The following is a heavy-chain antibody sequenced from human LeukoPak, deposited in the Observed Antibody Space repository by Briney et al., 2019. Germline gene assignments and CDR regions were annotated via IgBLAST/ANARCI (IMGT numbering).Heavy chain of an antibody. D-gene: IGHD3-10*01. CDR1: GGSISSYY. V-gene: IGHV4-59*01. Sequence: KTSETLSLTRTVSGGSISSYYWSWIRQPPGKGLEWIGYIYYSGSTNYNPSLKSRVTISVDTSKNQFSLKLSSVTAADTAVYYCARVRYYYGSGSPMYYFDYWGQGTLVTVSS. J-gene: IGHJ4*02. CDR3: ARVRYYYGSGSPMYYFDY. CDR2: IYYSGST.